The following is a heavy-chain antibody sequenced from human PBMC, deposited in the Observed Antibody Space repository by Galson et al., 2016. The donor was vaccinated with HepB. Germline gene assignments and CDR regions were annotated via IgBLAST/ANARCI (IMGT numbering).Heavy chain of an antibody. CDR1: GITFSRLS. CDR2: SIPFFGTS. J-gene: IGHJ5*02. D-gene: IGHD3-10*01. CDR3: ARDHGDFGGPNYCHP. V-gene: IGHV1-69*13. Sequence: SVKVSCKASGITFSRLSVTWVRQAPGQGLEWMGTSIPFFGTSNYAQSFQGRVAMTADESTTTVYMELSSLRSDDTAVYYCARDHGDFGGPNYCHPWCQGTLVTVSS.